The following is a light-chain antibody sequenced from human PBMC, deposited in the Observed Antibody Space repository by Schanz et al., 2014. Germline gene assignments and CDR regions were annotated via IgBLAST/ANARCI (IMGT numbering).Light chain of an antibody. V-gene: IGKV3-11*01. J-gene: IGKJ5*01. CDR1: QSVSSY. CDR3: QQRRHWSPL. CDR2: DAS. Sequence: EIVLTQSPATLSLSPGERATLSCRASQSVSSYLAWYQQKPGQAPRLLIYDASNRATGIPARFSGSGSGTAFTLTIRSLEPGDFAVYYCQQRRHWSPLFGQGTRLEIK.